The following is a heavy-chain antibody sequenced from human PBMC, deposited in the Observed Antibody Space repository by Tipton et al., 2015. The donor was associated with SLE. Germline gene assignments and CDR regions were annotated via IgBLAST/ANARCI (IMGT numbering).Heavy chain of an antibody. CDR2: INPNNGNT. V-gene: IGHV1-2*02. Sequence: QLVQSGPEVKKPGASVKVSCKASGYTFTNFYIYWVRQAPGQGLEWMGWINPNNGNTKSAQNFQGRVTMTADTSISTADMELSRLRSDDTAVYFCARWSHYPINAFDMWGQGTLITVSS. CDR3: ARWSHYPINAFDM. D-gene: IGHD3-10*01. J-gene: IGHJ3*02. CDR1: GYTFTNFY.